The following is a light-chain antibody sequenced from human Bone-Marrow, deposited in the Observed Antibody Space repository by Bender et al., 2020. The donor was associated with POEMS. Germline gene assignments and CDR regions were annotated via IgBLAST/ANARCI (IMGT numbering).Light chain of an antibody. J-gene: IGLJ1*01. CDR2: KDN. CDR1: VLPKQY. Sequence: SYELTQPPSVSVSPGHTARITCPGVVLPKQYFYWYQQKPGRAPVMVMYKDNERPSWIPERFSGSTSGTTATLTSSGVQAEDEAEYYCQSADISGVRVFGAGTGVAVL. V-gene: IGLV3-25*03. CDR3: QSADISGVRV.